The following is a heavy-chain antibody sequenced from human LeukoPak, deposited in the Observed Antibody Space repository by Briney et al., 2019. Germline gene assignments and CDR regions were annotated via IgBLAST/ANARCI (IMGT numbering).Heavy chain of an antibody. CDR1: GYTFTGYY. V-gene: IGHV1-2*02. CDR3: ARVLGRITMVRGVITAGMDV. Sequence: ASVKVSCKASGYTFTGYYMHWVRQAPGQGLEWMGWINPNSGGTNYAQKFQGRVTMTRDTSISTAYVELSRLRSDDTAVYYCARVLGRITMVRGVITAGMDVWGQGTTVTVSS. J-gene: IGHJ6*02. D-gene: IGHD3-10*01. CDR2: INPNSGGT.